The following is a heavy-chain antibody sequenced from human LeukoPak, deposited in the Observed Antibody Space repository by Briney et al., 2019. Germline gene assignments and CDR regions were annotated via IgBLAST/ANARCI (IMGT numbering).Heavy chain of an antibody. D-gene: IGHD6-13*01. CDR1: GFTFSSYS. V-gene: IGHV3-48*01. CDR2: ISSSSSTI. J-gene: IGHJ3*02. CDR3: ARSYSSSWGDAFDI. Sequence: GGSLRLSCAASGFTFSSYSMNWVRQAPGKGLEWVSYISSSSSTIYYADSVKGRFTISRDNAKNSLYLQMNSLRAEDTAVYYCARSYSSSWGDAFDIWGQGTMVTVSS.